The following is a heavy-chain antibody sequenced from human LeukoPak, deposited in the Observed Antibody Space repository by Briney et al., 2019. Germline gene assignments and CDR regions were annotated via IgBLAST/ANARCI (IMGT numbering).Heavy chain of an antibody. V-gene: IGHV3-21*04. CDR3: AKRTQDVYYGSGVDY. CDR2: ISSSSSYI. J-gene: IGHJ4*02. Sequence: GGSLRLSCAASGFTFSSYSMNWVRQAPGKGLEWVSSISSSSSYIYYADSVKGRFTISRDNSKNTLYLQMNSLRAEDTAVYYCAKRTQDVYYGSGVDYWGQGTLVTVSS. D-gene: IGHD3-10*01. CDR1: GFTFSSYS.